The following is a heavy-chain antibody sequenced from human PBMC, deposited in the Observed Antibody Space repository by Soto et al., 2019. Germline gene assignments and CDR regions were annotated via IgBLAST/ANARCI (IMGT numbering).Heavy chain of an antibody. CDR1: GDSVSSNSAA. J-gene: IGHJ6*02. Sequence: SQTLSITYAISGDSVSSNSAAWNWIRQSTSRGLEWLGRTYYRSKWYNDYAVSVKSRMTINPDTSKDQFSLQLNSVTPEDTAVYYCARAWDYGMDVWGQGTTVTVSS. D-gene: IGHD1-26*01. CDR2: TYYRSKWYN. V-gene: IGHV6-1*01. CDR3: ARAWDYGMDV.